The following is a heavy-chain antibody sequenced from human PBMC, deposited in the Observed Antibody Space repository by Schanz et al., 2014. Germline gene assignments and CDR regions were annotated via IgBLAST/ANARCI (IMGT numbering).Heavy chain of an antibody. D-gene: IGHD2-21*01. V-gene: IGHV3-23*04. J-gene: IGHJ3*02. CDR1: GFSFGNYG. Sequence: EVQLVESGGGLVQPGGSLRLSCEASGFSFGNYGMSWVRQAPGKGLEWVSGFDAHDGRAYYADSVKSRFTISRDNSRNTLYLQMNSLRAEDTAVYYCARDGYSVVVISPTESFDIWGQGTMVTVSP. CDR3: ARDGYSVVVISPTESFDI. CDR2: FDAHDGRA.